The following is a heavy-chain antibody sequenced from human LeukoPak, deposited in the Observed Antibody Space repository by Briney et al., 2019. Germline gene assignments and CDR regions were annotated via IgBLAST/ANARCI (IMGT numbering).Heavy chain of an antibody. J-gene: IGHJ5*02. CDR2: IYYSGST. CDR3: ARDLYDSSGLNWFDP. Sequence: SETLSLTCTVSGGSISSSSYYWGWIRQPPGKGLEWIGSIYYSGSTYYNPSLKSRVTISVDTSKNQFSLKLSSVTAADTAVYYCARDLYDSSGLNWFDPWGQGTLVTVSS. D-gene: IGHD3-22*01. V-gene: IGHV4-39*07. CDR1: GGSISSSSYY.